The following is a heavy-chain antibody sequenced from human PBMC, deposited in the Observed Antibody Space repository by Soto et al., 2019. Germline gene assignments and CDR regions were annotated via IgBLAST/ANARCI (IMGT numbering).Heavy chain of an antibody. V-gene: IGHV1-18*01. CDR3: ARASKAWYVPFDY. CDR1: GYTFTSYG. CDR2: ISAYIGNT. D-gene: IGHD4-4*01. J-gene: IGHJ4*02. Sequence: ASVKVSCKASGYTFTSYGISWVRQAPGQGLEWMGWISAYIGNTNYAQKLQGRVTITTDTSTSTAYMELSSLRSEDTAVYYCARASKAWYVPFDYWGQGTLVTVSS.